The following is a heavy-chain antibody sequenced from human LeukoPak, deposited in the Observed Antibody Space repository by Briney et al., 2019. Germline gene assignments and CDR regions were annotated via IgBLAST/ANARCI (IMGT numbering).Heavy chain of an antibody. D-gene: IGHD2-2*01. CDR1: GFTFSDYD. CDR2: ISGGGTYI. CDR3: ARGPLDSYCSTTSCVVNYYYGMDV. V-gene: IGHV3-11*04. Sequence: GGSLRLSCAASGFTFSDYDMSWIRQAPGKGLEWVASISGGGTYIYYVDSVKGRFTISRDNAQNSLFLFMRSLTAEDTAVYYCARGPLDSYCSTTSCVVNYYYGMDVWGQGTTVAVSS. J-gene: IGHJ6*02.